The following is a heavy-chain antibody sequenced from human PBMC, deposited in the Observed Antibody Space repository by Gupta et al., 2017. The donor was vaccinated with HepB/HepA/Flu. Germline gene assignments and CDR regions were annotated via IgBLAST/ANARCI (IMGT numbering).Heavy chain of an antibody. V-gene: IGHV3-23*01. CDR3: AKSRGEIVGATTGFDY. J-gene: IGHJ4*02. CDR2: ISDSGVSP. Sequence: EVQLLESGGGLVQPGGSLRLSCAASGFTFSSYVMSWVRQAPGKGLEWVSAISDSGVSPFYADSVKGRFTISRDNSKNTVSLQMSSLRAEDTAIYYCAKSRGEIVGATTGFDYWGQGTLVTVSS. D-gene: IGHD1-26*01. CDR1: GFTFSSYV.